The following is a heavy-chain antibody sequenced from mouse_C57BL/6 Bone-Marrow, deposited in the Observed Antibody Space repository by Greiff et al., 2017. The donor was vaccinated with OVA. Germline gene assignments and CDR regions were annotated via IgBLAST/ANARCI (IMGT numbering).Heavy chain of an antibody. J-gene: IGHJ4*01. CDR3: ARDAGLTTVVGKDYAMDY. CDR2: ISDGGSYT. Sequence: EVMLVESGGGLVKPGGSLKLSCAASGFTFSSYAMSWVRQTPEKRLEWVATISDGGSYTYYPDNVKGRFTLSRDTAKNTLYLQMSHRKSEDTAMYYCARDAGLTTVVGKDYAMDYWGQGTSVTVSS. D-gene: IGHD1-1*01. CDR1: GFTFSSYA. V-gene: IGHV5-4*01.